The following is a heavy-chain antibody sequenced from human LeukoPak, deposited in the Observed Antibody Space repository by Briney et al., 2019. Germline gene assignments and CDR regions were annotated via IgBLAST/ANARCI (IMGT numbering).Heavy chain of an antibody. J-gene: IGHJ5*02. D-gene: IGHD6-13*01. V-gene: IGHV3-21*01. CDR1: GFTFSSYS. CDR2: ISSSSSYI. CDR3: ARAPSGGYSSSWLDP. Sequence: PGGSLRLSCAASGFTFSSYSMNWVRQAPGKGLEWVSSISSSSSYIYYADSVKGRFTISRDNAKNSLYLQMNSLRAEDTAVYYCARAPSGGYSSSWLDPWGQGTLVTVSS.